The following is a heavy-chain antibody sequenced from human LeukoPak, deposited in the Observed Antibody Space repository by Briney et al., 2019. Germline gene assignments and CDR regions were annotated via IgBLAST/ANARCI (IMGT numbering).Heavy chain of an antibody. Sequence: GGSLRLSCAASGFTFSSYAMHWVRQAPGKGLEWVTVISYDGSNKYYADSVKGRFTISRDNSKNTLYLQMNSLRAEDTAVYYCARDLDVVVPAALEYYYGMDVWGQGTTVTVSS. CDR1: GFTFSSYA. V-gene: IGHV3-30-3*01. CDR3: ARDLDVVVPAALEYYYGMDV. D-gene: IGHD2-2*01. J-gene: IGHJ6*02. CDR2: ISYDGSNK.